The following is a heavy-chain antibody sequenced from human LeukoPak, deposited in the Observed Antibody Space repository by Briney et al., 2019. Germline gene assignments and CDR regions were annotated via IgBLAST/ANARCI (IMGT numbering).Heavy chain of an antibody. J-gene: IGHJ6*03. CDR3: ARVEEGYGSGRRENYYYYYMDV. D-gene: IGHD3-10*01. V-gene: IGHV4-4*07. CDR1: GGSISSYY. CDR2: IYTSGST. Sequence: SETLSLTCTVSGGSISSYYWSWIRQPAGKGLEWIGRIYTSGSTTYNPSLKSRVTMSVDTSKNQFSLKLSSVTAADTAVYYCARVEEGYGSGRRENYYYYYMDVWGKGTTVTISS.